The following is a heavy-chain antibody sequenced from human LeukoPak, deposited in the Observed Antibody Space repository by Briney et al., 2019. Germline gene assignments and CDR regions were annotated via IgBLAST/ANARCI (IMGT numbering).Heavy chain of an antibody. CDR2: ISGSGGST. CDR1: GFTFSSYG. Sequence: GGSLRLSCAASGFTFSSYGMSWVRQAPGKGLEWVSAISGSGGSTYYADSVKGRFTISRDNSKNTLYLQMNSLRAEDTAVYYCARAQGGKGGWYGSYYFDYWGQGTLVTVSS. V-gene: IGHV3-23*01. CDR3: ARAQGGKGGWYGSYYFDY. D-gene: IGHD6-19*01. J-gene: IGHJ4*02.